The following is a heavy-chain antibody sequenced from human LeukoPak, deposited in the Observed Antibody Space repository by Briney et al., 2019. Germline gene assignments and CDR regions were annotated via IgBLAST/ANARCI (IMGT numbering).Heavy chain of an antibody. CDR3: ARGIAAAGTNFDI. CDR1: GYTFTGYY. V-gene: IGHV1-2*02. CDR2: INPNSGGT. Sequence: GASVKVSCKASGYTFTGYYMHWVRQAPGQGLEWMGWINPNSGGTNYAQKFQGRVTMTRDTSISTAYMELSRLRSDDTAVYYCARGIAAAGTNFDIWGQGTMVTVSS. D-gene: IGHD6-13*01. J-gene: IGHJ3*02.